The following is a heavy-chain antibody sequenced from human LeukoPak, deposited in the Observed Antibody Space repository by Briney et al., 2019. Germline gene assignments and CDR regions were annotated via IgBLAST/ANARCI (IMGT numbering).Heavy chain of an antibody. Sequence: VASVTVSCKASGYTFTSYGISWVRQAPGQGLEWMGIINPSGGSTEYAQKFHGRVIMTRDTSTSTVYMELSSLRSEDTAVYYCAREAMEDDYNFGYWGQGTLVTVSS. CDR2: INPSGGST. J-gene: IGHJ4*02. CDR3: AREAMEDDYNFGY. V-gene: IGHV1-46*01. D-gene: IGHD5-24*01. CDR1: GYTFTSYG.